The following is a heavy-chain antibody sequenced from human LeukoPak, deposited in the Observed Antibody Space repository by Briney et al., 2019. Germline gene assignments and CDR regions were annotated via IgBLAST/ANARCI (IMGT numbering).Heavy chain of an antibody. J-gene: IGHJ4*02. V-gene: IGHV3-30*18. CDR1: GFTFSSYG. D-gene: IGHD6-6*01. CDR2: ISYDGSNK. CDR3: AKVGILEYSSSPDY. Sequence: GGSLRLSCAASGFTFSSYGMHWVRQAPGKGLEWVAVISYDGSNKYYADSVKGRFTISRDNSKNTLYLQMNSLRAEDTAVYYCAKVGILEYSSSPDYWGQGTLVTVSS.